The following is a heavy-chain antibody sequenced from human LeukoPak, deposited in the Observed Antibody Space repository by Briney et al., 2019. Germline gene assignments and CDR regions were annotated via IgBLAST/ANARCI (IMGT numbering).Heavy chain of an antibody. Sequence: GASVKVSCKASGGTFSSYAISWVRQAPGQGLEWMGGIIPIFGTANYAQKFQGRVTITADESTSTAYMELSSLRSEDTAVYYCARWSDYGGGVNWFDPWGQGTLVTVSS. CDR2: IIPIFGTA. V-gene: IGHV1-69*13. CDR3: ARWSDYGGGVNWFDP. D-gene: IGHD4-23*01. CDR1: GGTFSSYA. J-gene: IGHJ5*02.